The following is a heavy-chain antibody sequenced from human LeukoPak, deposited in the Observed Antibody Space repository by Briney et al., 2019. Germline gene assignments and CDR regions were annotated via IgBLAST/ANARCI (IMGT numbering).Heavy chain of an antibody. J-gene: IGHJ4*02. D-gene: IGHD3-10*01. CDR3: ARGRSPKDFRVRAATGKYFDY. V-gene: IGHV4-34*01. Sequence: GSLRLSCAASGFTFSSYAMSWSRQSPGKGLEWMGEINDSGSTKYNPALQSRVTISVYTSTKHVSLNLLSVPAADPAVYYCARGRSPKDFRVRAATGKYFDYWGQGTLVTASS. CDR2: INDSGST. CDR1: GFTFSSYA.